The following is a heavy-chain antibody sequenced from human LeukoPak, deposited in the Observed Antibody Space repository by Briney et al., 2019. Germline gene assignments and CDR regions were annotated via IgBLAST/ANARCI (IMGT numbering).Heavy chain of an antibody. CDR1: GFTFSRHG. CDR3: ARALLGDSSGYYAPGGY. V-gene: IGHV3-30*03. J-gene: IGHJ4*02. D-gene: IGHD3-22*01. CDR2: ISNDGSDK. Sequence: GGSLRLSCAASGFTFSRHGVHWVRQAPGKGLEWVAVISNDGSDKHYADSVKGRFTISRDNSKNTLYLQMNSMRAEDTAVYYCARALLGDSSGYYAPGGYWGQGTLVTVSS.